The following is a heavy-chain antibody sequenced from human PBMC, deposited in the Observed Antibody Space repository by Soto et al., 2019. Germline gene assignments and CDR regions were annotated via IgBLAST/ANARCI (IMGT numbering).Heavy chain of an antibody. V-gene: IGHV1-18*01. CDR2: ISGYNGDT. CDR1: GYTFTRYG. CDR3: AKNGQPPYYYYGMDV. J-gene: IGHJ6*02. Sequence: QGQLVQSGAEVKKPGASVKVSCKASGYTFTRYGISWVRQAPGQGLEWMGWISGYNGDTKYAQKFQGRVTMTVDTSTTTEYMELRSLTSDDRAVYYCAKNGQPPYYYYGMDVWGQGTTVTVSS. D-gene: IGHD2-8*01.